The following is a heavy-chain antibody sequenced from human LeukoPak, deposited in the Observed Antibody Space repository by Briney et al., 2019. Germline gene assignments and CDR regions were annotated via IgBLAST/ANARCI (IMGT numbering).Heavy chain of an antibody. Sequence: GGSLRLSCAASGFTFSSYSMKWVRQAPGKGLEWVSSISSSSSYIYYADSVKGRFTISRDNAKNSLYLQMNSLRAEDTAVYYCARDDAGIAVAGKGGTDYWGQGTLVTVSS. CDR2: ISSSSSYI. J-gene: IGHJ4*02. CDR1: GFTFSSYS. D-gene: IGHD6-19*01. V-gene: IGHV3-21*01. CDR3: ARDDAGIAVAGKGGTDY.